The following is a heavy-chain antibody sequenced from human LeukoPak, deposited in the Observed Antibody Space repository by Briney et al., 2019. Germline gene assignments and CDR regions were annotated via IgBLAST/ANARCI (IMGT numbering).Heavy chain of an antibody. D-gene: IGHD1-26*01. CDR3: ASGAYSYYYMDV. Sequence: SQTLSLTCTVSGGSISSGNYYWSWIRQPPGKGLEWIGYIYYSGSTNYNPSLKSRVTISVDTSKNQFSLKLSSVTAADTAVYYCASGAYSYYYMDVWGKGTTVTISS. CDR2: IYYSGST. V-gene: IGHV4-61*01. CDR1: GGSISSGNYY. J-gene: IGHJ6*03.